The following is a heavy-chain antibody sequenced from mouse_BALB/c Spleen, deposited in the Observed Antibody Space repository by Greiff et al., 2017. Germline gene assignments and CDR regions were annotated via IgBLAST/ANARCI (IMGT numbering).Heavy chain of an antibody. CDR1: GYTFTSYW. D-gene: IGHD4-1*01. V-gene: IGHV1-5*01. J-gene: IGHJ3*01. CDR2: IYPGNSDT. CDR3: TRELGRGFAY. Sequence: VQLQQSGTVLARPGASVKISCKASGYTFTSYWMHWVKQRPGQGLEWIGAIYPGNSDTSYNQKFKGKAKLTAVTSTSTAYMELSSLTNEDSAVYYCTRELGRGFAYWGQGTLVTVSA.